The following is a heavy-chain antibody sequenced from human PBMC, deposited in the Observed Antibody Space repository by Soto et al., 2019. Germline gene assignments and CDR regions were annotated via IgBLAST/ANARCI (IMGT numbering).Heavy chain of an antibody. Sequence: EVQLVESGGGLVQPGRSLRLSCAASGFTFDDYAMHWVRQAPGMGLEWVSGISWNSGSIGSADSVKGRFTISRDNAKNSLYLQMNSLRAEDTALYYCAKGIPLYSSGWCYWYFDLWGRGTLVTVSS. V-gene: IGHV3-9*01. CDR2: ISWNSGSI. D-gene: IGHD6-19*01. J-gene: IGHJ2*01. CDR3: AKGIPLYSSGWCYWYFDL. CDR1: GFTFDDYA.